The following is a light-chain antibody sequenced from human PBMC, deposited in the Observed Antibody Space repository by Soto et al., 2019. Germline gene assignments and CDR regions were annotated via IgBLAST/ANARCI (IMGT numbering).Light chain of an antibody. J-gene: IGKJ1*01. CDR3: QQYNSYSTWT. Sequence: DIQMTQSPSTLSASVGDRVTITCRASQSISSWLAWYQQKPGKAPKLLIYKASSLESGVPSRFSGSGSGTEFTLTISGLKPDDFATYYCQQYNSYSTWTFGQGTKVE. V-gene: IGKV1-5*03. CDR1: QSISSW. CDR2: KAS.